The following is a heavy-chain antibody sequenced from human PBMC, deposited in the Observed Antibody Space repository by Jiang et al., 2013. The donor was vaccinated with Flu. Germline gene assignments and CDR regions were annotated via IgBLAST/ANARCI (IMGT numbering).Heavy chain of an antibody. D-gene: IGHD6-13*01. V-gene: IGHV6-1*01. CDR1: GDSVSSNSAA. CDR2: TYYRSKWYN. J-gene: IGHJ3*02. Sequence: LAQTLSLTCAISGDSVSSNSAAWNWIRQSPSRGLEWLGRTYYRSKWYNDYAVSVKSRITINPDTSKNQFSLQLNSVTPEDTAVYYCAREQQLVPGGAFDIWGQGTMVTVSS. CDR3: AREQQLVPGGAFDI.